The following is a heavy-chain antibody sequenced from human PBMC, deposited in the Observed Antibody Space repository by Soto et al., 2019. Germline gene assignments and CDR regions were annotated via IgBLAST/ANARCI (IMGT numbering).Heavy chain of an antibody. CDR1: GYTFKNYD. D-gene: IGHD3-10*01. V-gene: IGHV1-8*01. Sequence: QVQLLQSGAEVKKPGASVRVSCRASGYTFKNYDINWVRRAPGQGPEWMGWMNPNSGNTGYAQKFQDRVTMTSDTSTRTAYMELCSLTAEDTALYYCARRMTWSLWCFDLWGSGTQVTVSS. J-gene: IGHJ2*01. CDR3: ARRMTWSLWCFDL. CDR2: MNPNSGNT.